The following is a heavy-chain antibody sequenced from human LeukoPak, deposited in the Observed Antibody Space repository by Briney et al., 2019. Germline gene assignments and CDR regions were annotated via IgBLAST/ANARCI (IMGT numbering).Heavy chain of an antibody. CDR1: GFTFSSYN. Sequence: PGGSLRFSCAASGFTFSSYNMNWVRQAPGKGLEWVSSISSSSSYIYYADSVKGRFTISRDNAKNSLYLQMNSLRAEDTAVYYCARDKIAAAGTDYYYGMDVWGQGTTVTVSS. CDR2: ISSSSSYI. D-gene: IGHD6-13*01. J-gene: IGHJ6*02. CDR3: ARDKIAAAGTDYYYGMDV. V-gene: IGHV3-21*01.